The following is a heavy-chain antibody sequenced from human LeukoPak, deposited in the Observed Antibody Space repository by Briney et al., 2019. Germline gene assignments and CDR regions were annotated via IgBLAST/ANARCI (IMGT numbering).Heavy chain of an antibody. CDR2: IKKDGIEK. CDR3: ARGRYSSRSGGYYFDI. CDR1: GFTLSSDW. Sequence: GGSLRLSCIVSGFTLSSDWMSWVRQAPGKGLEWVANIKKDGIEKYYVESVKGRFTISRDNAKNSLSLQMNSLRAEDTAVYYCARGRYSSRSGGYYFDIWGQGTLVTVSS. J-gene: IGHJ4*02. V-gene: IGHV3-7*01. D-gene: IGHD2-2*01.